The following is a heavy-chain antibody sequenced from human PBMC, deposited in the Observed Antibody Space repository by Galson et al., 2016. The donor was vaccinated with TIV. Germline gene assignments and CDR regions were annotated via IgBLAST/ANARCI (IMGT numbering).Heavy chain of an antibody. CDR1: GFSFSSFA. CDR2: ISGSGGHT. D-gene: IGHD3-16*02. J-gene: IGHJ4*02. Sequence: PRLSCAASGFSFSSFAMSWVRQAPGKGLEWVASISGSGGHTHYGDSVQGRFTISRDDSKNALCLQMNSLRADDTAVYYCAKSLFHTIEFGGLTVIFDYWGQGTLVTVSS. CDR3: AKSLFHTIEFGGLTVIFDY. V-gene: IGHV3-23*01.